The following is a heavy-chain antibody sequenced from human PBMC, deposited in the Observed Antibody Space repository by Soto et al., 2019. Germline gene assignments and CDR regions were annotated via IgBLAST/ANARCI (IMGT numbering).Heavy chain of an antibody. V-gene: IGHV4-61*01. CDR1: GGAVSSGTYY. CDR3: TRGPPRVHWFDP. CDR2: IYFTGST. Sequence: SETLSLTCTVSGGAVSSGTYYWSWIRQPPGKGLEWIGHIYFTGSTNYNPSLKSRVTMSLDTSRNQFSLKLSSVTAADTAVYYCTRGPPRVHWFDPWGLGTLGTVSS. J-gene: IGHJ5*02.